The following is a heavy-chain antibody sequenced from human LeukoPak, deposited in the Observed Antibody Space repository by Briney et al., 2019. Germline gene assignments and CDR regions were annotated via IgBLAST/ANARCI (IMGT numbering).Heavy chain of an antibody. V-gene: IGHV3-33*01. D-gene: IGHD7-27*01. CDR2: IWYDGSNQ. Sequence: PGGSPRLSCAASGFTSINYGMHWVRQAPGKGLEWVAVIWYDGSNQYYADSVKGRFTISRDDSKNTLYLQMNSLRAEDTALYYCAREMNWVLDYWGQGTLVTAS. J-gene: IGHJ4*02. CDR3: AREMNWVLDY. CDR1: GFTSINYG.